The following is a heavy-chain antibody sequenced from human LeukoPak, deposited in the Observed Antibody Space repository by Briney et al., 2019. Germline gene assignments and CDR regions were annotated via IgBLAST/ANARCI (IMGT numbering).Heavy chain of an antibody. V-gene: IGHV3-30*02. J-gene: IGHJ4*02. Sequence: GGSLRLSCAASGFTFSVYGMHWVRQAPGKGLEWVAFIRYDGSNKSSADSVKGRFTISRDNSKNTLYLQMNSLRAEDTAVYYCAKTDKRDYSNYGGVFDYWGQGTLVTVSS. D-gene: IGHD4-11*01. CDR1: GFTFSVYG. CDR3: AKTDKRDYSNYGGVFDY. CDR2: IRYDGSNK.